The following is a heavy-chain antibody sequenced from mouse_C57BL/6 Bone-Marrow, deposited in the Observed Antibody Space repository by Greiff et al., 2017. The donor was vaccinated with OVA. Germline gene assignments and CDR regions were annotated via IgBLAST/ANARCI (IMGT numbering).Heavy chain of an antibody. CDR2: IYPGSGST. CDR1: GYTFTSYW. J-gene: IGHJ3*01. Sequence: QVQLQQPGAELVKPGASVKMSCKASGYTFTSYWITWVKQRPGQGLAWIGDIYPGSGSTNYNEKFKSKATLTVDTSSSTAYMQRSSLTAEDSAVYYCARRAYYDYDVAWFAYWGQGTLVTVSA. D-gene: IGHD2-4*01. CDR3: ARRAYYDYDVAWFAY. V-gene: IGHV1-55*01.